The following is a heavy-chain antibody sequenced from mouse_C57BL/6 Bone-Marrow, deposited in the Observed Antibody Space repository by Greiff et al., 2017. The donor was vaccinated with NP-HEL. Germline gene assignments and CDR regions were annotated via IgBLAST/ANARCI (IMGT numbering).Heavy chain of an antibody. Sequence: PLQQSGAELVRPGASVTLSCKASGYTFTDYEMHWVKQTPVHGLEWIGAIDPETGGTAYNQKFKGKAILTADKSSSTAYMELRSLTSEDSAVYYCTTSPYDYDGAYWGQGTLVTVSA. J-gene: IGHJ3*01. CDR3: TTSPYDYDGAY. D-gene: IGHD2-4*01. CDR1: GYTFTDYE. CDR2: IDPETGGT. V-gene: IGHV1-15*01.